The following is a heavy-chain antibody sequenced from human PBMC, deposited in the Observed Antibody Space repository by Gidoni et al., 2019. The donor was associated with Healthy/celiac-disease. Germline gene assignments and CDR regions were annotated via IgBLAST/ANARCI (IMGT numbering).Heavy chain of an antibody. CDR3: ARMSMGVGDIVVVVAATEVDY. Sequence: QVQLVQSGAEVKKPGASVKVSCKASGYTFTSYGISWVRQAPGQGLEWMGWISAYNGNTNYAQKLQGRVTMTTDTSTSTAYMELRSLRSDDTAVYYCARMSMGVGDIVVVVAATEVDYWGQGTLVTVSS. V-gene: IGHV1-18*01. CDR2: ISAYNGNT. J-gene: IGHJ4*02. CDR1: GYTFTSYG. D-gene: IGHD2-15*01.